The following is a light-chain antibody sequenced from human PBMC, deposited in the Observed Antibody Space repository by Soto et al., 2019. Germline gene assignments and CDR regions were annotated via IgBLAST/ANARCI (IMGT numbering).Light chain of an antibody. CDR2: RSY. J-gene: IGLJ1*01. Sequence: QSVLTQPPSASGTPGQRVTISCSGSSSNIGRNFVYWYQQLPGTAPKVLIYRSYQRPSGVPDRFSGSKSGTLASLAISGLRSEDEADYYCAAWDDSLSGLYVFGNGTKVTVL. V-gene: IGLV1-47*01. CDR1: SSNIGRNF. CDR3: AAWDDSLSGLYV.